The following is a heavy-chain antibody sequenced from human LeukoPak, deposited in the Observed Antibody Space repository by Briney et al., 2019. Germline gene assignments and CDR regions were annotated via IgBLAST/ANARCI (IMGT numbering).Heavy chain of an antibody. D-gene: IGHD3-3*01. Sequence: GGSLRLSCAASGFTFSSHAMSWVRQAPGKRLEWVANIKLDGSEKNYVDSVKGRFTISRDNTKNSLYLQMNSLRAEDTAVFYCARDQYDTWSRRGNFDSWGQGTLVIVSS. CDR3: ARDQYDTWSRRGNFDS. CDR1: GFTFSSHA. CDR2: IKLDGSEK. J-gene: IGHJ4*02. V-gene: IGHV3-7*03.